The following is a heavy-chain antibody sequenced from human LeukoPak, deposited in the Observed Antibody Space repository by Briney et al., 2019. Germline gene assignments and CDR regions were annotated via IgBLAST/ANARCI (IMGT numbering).Heavy chain of an antibody. CDR3: ARDLLSYYDSSGYYDY. CDR1: GFTFSDYY. D-gene: IGHD3-22*01. J-gene: IGHJ4*02. V-gene: IGHV3-11*01. CDR2: ISSSGSTI. Sequence: GGSLRLSCAASGFTFSDYYMSWIRQAPGKGLEWVSYISSSGSTIYYADSVKGRFTISRDNAKNSLYLQVNSLRAEDTAVYYCARDLLSYYDSSGYYDYWGQGTLVTVSS.